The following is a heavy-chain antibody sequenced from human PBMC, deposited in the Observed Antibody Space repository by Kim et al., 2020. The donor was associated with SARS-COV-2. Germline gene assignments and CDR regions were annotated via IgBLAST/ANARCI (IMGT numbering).Heavy chain of an antibody. Sequence: SETLSLTCTVSGVSISSYYWSWIRQPPGKGLEWIGFAFYSGGTNYNPSLRSRVTISVDASKDRFSLKLSSVTAADTAVYYCARAAGGGWTRVDYWGQGTLVTVSS. CDR3: ARAAGGGWTRVDY. V-gene: IGHV4-59*01. CDR2: AFYSGGT. D-gene: IGHD6-19*01. CDR1: GVSISSYY. J-gene: IGHJ4*02.